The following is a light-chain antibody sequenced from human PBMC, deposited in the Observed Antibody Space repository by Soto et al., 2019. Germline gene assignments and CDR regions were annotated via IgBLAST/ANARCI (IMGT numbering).Light chain of an antibody. CDR1: SSDVGGYNY. CDR2: EVS. V-gene: IGLV2-14*01. CDR3: CSYTSSSTLEV. J-gene: IGLJ1*01. Sequence: QSVLTQPASVSGSPGQSITISCTGTSSDVGGYNYVSWYQQHPGKAPKLMIYEVSYRPSGVSNRFSGSKSGNTASLTISGLQAEDEADYYCCSYTSSSTLEVFGTGTKLTVL.